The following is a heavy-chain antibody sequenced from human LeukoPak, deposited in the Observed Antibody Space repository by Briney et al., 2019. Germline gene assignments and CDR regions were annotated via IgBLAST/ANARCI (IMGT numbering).Heavy chain of an antibody. J-gene: IGHJ4*02. CDR2: IKQDGSEK. V-gene: IGHV3-7*01. Sequence: GGSLRLSCVASGFTFSNYWMSWVRQAPGKGLEWVANIKQDGSEKYYVDSVKGRFTISRDNAKNSLYLQVSSLRAEDTAVYYCARLRSAWGTPDNIDYWGQGTLVTVSS. CDR1: GFTFSNYW. CDR3: ARLRSAWGTPDNIDY. D-gene: IGHD1/OR15-1a*01.